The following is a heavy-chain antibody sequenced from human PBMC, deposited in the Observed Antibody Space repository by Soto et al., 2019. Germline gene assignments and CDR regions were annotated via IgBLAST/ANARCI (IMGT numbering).Heavy chain of an antibody. CDR1: GGSISSYY. V-gene: IGHV4-59*01. CDR3: PRSHRPY. Sequence: PSETLSLTCTVSGGSISSYYWSWIRQPPGKGLEWIGYIYYTGITNFNPSLKSRVTISMDTSKNQFSLKLSSVTAADTAVYYCPRSHRPYWGQGTLVTVAS. CDR2: IYYTGIT. J-gene: IGHJ1*01.